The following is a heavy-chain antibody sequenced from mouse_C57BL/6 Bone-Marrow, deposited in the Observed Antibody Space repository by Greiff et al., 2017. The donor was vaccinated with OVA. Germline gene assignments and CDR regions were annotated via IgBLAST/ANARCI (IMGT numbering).Heavy chain of an antibody. Sequence: SGPELVKPGASVKISCKASGYAFSSSWMNWVKQRPGKGLEWIGRIYPGDGDTNYNGKFKGKATLTADKSSSTAYMQLSSLTSEDSAVYFCARGKALEGFAYWGQGTLVTVSA. J-gene: IGHJ3*01. D-gene: IGHD1-2*01. CDR1: GYAFSSSW. CDR2: IYPGDGDT. CDR3: ARGKALEGFAY. V-gene: IGHV1-82*01.